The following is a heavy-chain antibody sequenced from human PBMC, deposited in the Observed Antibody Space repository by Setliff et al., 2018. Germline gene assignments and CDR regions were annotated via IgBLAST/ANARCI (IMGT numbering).Heavy chain of an antibody. V-gene: IGHV4-61*02. J-gene: IGHJ6*02. CDR1: GVSIGSGSHY. CDR2: IYTSGTT. CDR3: AREYVVISFVRNTHSHYGMDV. Sequence: SETLSLTCTVSGVSIGSGSHYWSWIRQPAGRGLEWIGRIYTSGTTNYSPSLKSRVSISSDTSKNVISLKLNSVTAADTAVYFCAREYVVISFVRNTHSHYGMDVWGQGTTVTVSS. D-gene: IGHD2-21*01.